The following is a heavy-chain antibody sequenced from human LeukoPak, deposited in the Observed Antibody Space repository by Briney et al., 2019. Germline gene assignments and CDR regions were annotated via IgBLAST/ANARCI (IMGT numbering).Heavy chain of an antibody. CDR2: IYTSGST. Sequence: SETLSLTCTVSGGSLSSYYWSWIRQPAGKGLEWIGRIYTSGSTNYNPSLKSRVTMSVDTSKNQFSLKLSSVTAADTAVYYCARVNYYDSSGLNYYYYGMDVWGQGTTVTVSS. CDR1: GGSLSSYY. J-gene: IGHJ6*02. V-gene: IGHV4-4*07. D-gene: IGHD3-22*01. CDR3: ARVNYYDSSGLNYYYYGMDV.